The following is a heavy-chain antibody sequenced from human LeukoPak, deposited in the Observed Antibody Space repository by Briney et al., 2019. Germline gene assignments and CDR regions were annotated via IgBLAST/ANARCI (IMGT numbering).Heavy chain of an antibody. CDR3: ARGQGSSWTGWFDP. Sequence: PSETPSLTCTVSGGSISSYYWTWLRQPPGKGLEWIGYIYYSGNTNYNPSLKSRITISVDTSKNQFSLKLSSVTAADTAVYYCARGQGSSWTGWFDPGGQGTLVTVSS. D-gene: IGHD6-13*01. V-gene: IGHV4-59*01. J-gene: IGHJ5*02. CDR2: IYYSGNT. CDR1: GGSISSYY.